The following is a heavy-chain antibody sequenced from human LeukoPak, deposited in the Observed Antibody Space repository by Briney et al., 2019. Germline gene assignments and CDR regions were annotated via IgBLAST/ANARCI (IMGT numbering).Heavy chain of an antibody. CDR1: GFLFTSYA. CDR2: ISGNGGRT. J-gene: IGHJ1*01. Sequence: GSLRLSCAASGFLFTSYAMSWVRQAPGKGLEWVSTISGNGGRTYYADSVKGRFTISRDNSKNTLYLEMSILRAEDTALFYCAKDPEYGANFPEYFQHLGQGTLVTVSS. D-gene: IGHD4-23*01. CDR3: AKDPEYGANFPEYFQH. V-gene: IGHV3-23*01.